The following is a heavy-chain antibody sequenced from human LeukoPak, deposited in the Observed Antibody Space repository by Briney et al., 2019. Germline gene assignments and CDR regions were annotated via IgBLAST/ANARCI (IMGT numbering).Heavy chain of an antibody. CDR1: GGTFSSYA. D-gene: IGHD6-13*01. J-gene: IGHJ4*02. V-gene: IGHV1-69*04. CDR2: VIPILGIA. Sequence: ASVKVSCKASGGTFSSYAISWVRQAPGQGLERMGRVIPILGIANYAQKFQGRVTITADKSTSTAYMELSSLRSEDTAVYYCARDQIGRRIAAAGVDYWGQGTLVTVSS. CDR3: ARDQIGRRIAAAGVDY.